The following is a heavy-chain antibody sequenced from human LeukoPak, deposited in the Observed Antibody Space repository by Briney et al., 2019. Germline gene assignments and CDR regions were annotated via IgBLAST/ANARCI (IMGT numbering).Heavy chain of an antibody. V-gene: IGHV3-7*01. CDR1: GFSFSTFW. D-gene: IGHD2-15*01. CDR3: VRGGGLLPDY. Sequence: GGSLRPSCAASGFSFSTFWMSWVRQAPERGLEWVANIKPDGSEQYYVDSVKGRFTISRDNAKNSMYLQISSLRAEDTAVYYCVRGGGLLPDYWGQGTPVTVSS. CDR2: IKPDGSEQ. J-gene: IGHJ4*02.